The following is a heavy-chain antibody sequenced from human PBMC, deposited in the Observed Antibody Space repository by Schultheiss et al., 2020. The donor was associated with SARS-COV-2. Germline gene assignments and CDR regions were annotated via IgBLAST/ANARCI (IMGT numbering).Heavy chain of an antibody. V-gene: IGHV4-34*01. J-gene: IGHJ6*02. Sequence: SETLSLTCAVFGGPFSGYYWSWIRQPPGKGLEWIGEINHSGSANYNPSLKSRVTISVDTSKNQFFLKLGSVTASDTAVYYCARGPPYYYDAGDGMDVWGQGTTITVSS. CDR1: GGPFSGYY. CDR2: INHSGSA. CDR3: ARGPPYYYDAGDGMDV. D-gene: IGHD3-22*01.